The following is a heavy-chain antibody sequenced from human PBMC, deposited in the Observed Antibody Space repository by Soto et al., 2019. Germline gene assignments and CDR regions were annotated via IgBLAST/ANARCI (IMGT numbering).Heavy chain of an antibody. J-gene: IGHJ4*02. CDR3: GRSAYDYVWGSLSPSGDY. CDR2: ISGSGGST. Sequence: EVQLLESGGGLVQPGGSLRLSCAASGFTFSSYAMSWVRQAPGKGLEWVSAISGSGGSTYYADSVKGRFTISRDNSKNTLYLQMNSLRAEDTAVYYCGRSAYDYVWGSLSPSGDYWGQGSLVTVSS. D-gene: IGHD3-16*01. V-gene: IGHV3-23*01. CDR1: GFTFSSYA.